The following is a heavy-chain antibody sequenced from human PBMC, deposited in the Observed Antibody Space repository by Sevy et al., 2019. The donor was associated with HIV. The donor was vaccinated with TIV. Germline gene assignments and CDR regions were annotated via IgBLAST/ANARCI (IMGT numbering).Heavy chain of an antibody. CDR1: GGSMRNFY. Sequence: SETRSLTCSVSGGSMRNFYWSWIRQPPGKGLEWIGNIYYSRSTNYNPSLKSRVTMSVDTSKNQFSLKLSSVTAADTAVYYCARSGFLEWAGSTRGPRNWFDPWGQGTLVTVSS. J-gene: IGHJ5*02. CDR3: ARSGFLEWAGSTRGPRNWFDP. V-gene: IGHV4-59*13. D-gene: IGHD3-3*01. CDR2: IYYSRST.